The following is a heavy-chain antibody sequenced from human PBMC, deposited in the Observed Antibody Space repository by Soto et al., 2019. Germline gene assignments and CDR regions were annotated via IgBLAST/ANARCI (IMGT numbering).Heavy chain of an antibody. CDR3: ARDRGGRLEPPYYYYGMDV. D-gene: IGHD3-10*01. CDR1: GASISSGGYY. CDR2: IYYSGST. J-gene: IGHJ6*02. Sequence: SETLSLTCTVSGASISSGGYYWSWIRQHPGKGLEWIGYIYYSGSTYYNPSLKSRVTISVDTSKNQFSLKLSSVTAADTAVYYCARDRGGRLEPPYYYYGMDVWGQGTTVTVSS. V-gene: IGHV4-31*03.